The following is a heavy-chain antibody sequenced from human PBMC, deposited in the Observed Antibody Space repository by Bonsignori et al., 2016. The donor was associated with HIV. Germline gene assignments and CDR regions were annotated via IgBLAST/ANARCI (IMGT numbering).Heavy chain of an antibody. CDR3: ARESDIVVVPAAPYYFDY. V-gene: IGHV3-7*01. CDR2: IKQDGSEK. D-gene: IGHD2-2*01. Sequence: WIRQPPGKGLEWVANIKQDGSEKYYVDSVKGRFTISRDNAKNSLYLQMNSLRAEDTAVYYCARESDIVVVPAAPYYFDYWGQGTLVTVSS. J-gene: IGHJ4*02.